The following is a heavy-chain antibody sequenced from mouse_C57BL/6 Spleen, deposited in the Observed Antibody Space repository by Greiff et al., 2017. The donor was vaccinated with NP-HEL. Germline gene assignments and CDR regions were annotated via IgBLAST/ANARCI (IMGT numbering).Heavy chain of an antibody. CDR2: IHPNSGST. Sequence: QVQLQQPGAELVKPGASVKLSCKASGYTFTSYWMHWVKQRPGQGLEWIGMIHPNSGSTNYNAKFKSKATLTVDKSSSTAYMQLSSLTSEDSAVYYCARSPLNPWFAYWGQGTLVTVSA. J-gene: IGHJ3*01. CDR3: ARSPLNPWFAY. CDR1: GYTFTSYW. V-gene: IGHV1-64*01.